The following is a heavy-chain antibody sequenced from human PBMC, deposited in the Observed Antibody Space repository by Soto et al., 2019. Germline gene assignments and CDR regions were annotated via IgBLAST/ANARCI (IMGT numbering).Heavy chain of an antibody. V-gene: IGHV1-69*06. J-gene: IGHJ4*02. Sequence: QVQLVQSGAEVKKPGSSVKVSCKASGGTFSSYAISWVRQAPGQGLEWMGGIIPIFGTANYAQKFQGRVTITADKAPSTAYMELSSLRSEDTAVYYCARAARGGNPFDYWGQGTLVTVSS. CDR3: ARAARGGNPFDY. CDR1: GGTFSSYA. CDR2: IIPIFGTA. D-gene: IGHD2-15*01.